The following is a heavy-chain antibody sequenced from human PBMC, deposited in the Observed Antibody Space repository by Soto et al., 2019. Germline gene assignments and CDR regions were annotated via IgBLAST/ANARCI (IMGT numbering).Heavy chain of an antibody. CDR3: AKNANGGNNDAFDI. CDR2: ISYDGSNK. CDR1: GFTFSSYG. J-gene: IGHJ3*02. D-gene: IGHD4-17*01. Sequence: QVQLVESGGGVVQPGRSLRLSCAASGFTFSSYGMHWVRQAPGKGLEWVAVISYDGSNKYYADSVKGRFTISRDNSKNTLYLQMNSLRAEDTAVYYCAKNANGGNNDAFDIWGQGTMVTVSS. V-gene: IGHV3-30*18.